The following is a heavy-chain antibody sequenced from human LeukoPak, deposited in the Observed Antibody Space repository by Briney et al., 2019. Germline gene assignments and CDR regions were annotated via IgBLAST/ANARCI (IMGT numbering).Heavy chain of an antibody. CDR2: IYTSGST. CDR1: GGSTSSGSYY. V-gene: IGHV4-61*02. D-gene: IGHD6-19*01. CDR3: ARDSALYSSGWLFDY. Sequence: PSETLSLTCTVSGGSTSSGSYYWSWIRQPAGKGLEWIGRIYTSGSTNYNPSLKSRVTISVDTSKNQFSLKLSSVTAADTAVYYCARDSALYSSGWLFDYWGQGTLVTVSS. J-gene: IGHJ4*02.